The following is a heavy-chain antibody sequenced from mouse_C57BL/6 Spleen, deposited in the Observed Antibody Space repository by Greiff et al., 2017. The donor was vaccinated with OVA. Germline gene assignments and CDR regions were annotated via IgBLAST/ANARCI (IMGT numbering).Heavy chain of an antibody. V-gene: IGHV1-50*01. CDR2: IDPSDGYT. J-gene: IGHJ1*03. D-gene: IGHD2-3*01. CDR3: AIYDGYSWYFED. CDR1: GYTFTSYW. Sequence: QVQLQQPGAELVKPWASVTLSCTASGYTFTSYWMQWVKQRPGQGLVWIGEIDPSDGYTNYNPTFKGKATFTVDTSSTKAYMQLSSLTSEDAAVYDCAIYDGYSWYFEDWGTGTTVTVSS.